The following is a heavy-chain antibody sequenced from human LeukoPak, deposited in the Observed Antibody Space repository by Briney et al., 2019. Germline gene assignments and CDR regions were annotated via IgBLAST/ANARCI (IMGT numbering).Heavy chain of an antibody. CDR3: AKDFEWAAADLTPGYYFDY. CDR2: ISGSGGST. D-gene: IGHD6-13*01. CDR1: GFTFSSYA. V-gene: IGHV3-23*01. Sequence: GGSLRLSCAASGFTFSSYAMSWVRQAPGKGLEWVSAISGSGGSTYYADSVKGRFTISRDNSKNTLYLQMNSLRAEDTAVYYCAKDFEWAAADLTPGYYFDYWGQGTLVTVSS. J-gene: IGHJ4*02.